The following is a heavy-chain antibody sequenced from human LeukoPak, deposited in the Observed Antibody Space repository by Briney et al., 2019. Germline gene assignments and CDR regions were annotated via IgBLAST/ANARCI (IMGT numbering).Heavy chain of an antibody. CDR3: ARTYYGGNSGIGY. V-gene: IGHV3-74*01. CDR2: INDDGRYT. CDR1: GFTFSGYW. D-gene: IGHD4-23*01. Sequence: GGSLRLSCAASGFTFSGYWMHWVRQVPGKGLVWFSRINDDGRYTVYADSVKGRFTISRDNAKNTLYLQMNSLRAEDTAVYYCARTYYGGNSGIGYWGQGTLVSVSS. J-gene: IGHJ4*02.